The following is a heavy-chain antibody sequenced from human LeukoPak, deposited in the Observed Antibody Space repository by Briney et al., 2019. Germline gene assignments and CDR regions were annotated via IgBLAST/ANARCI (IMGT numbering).Heavy chain of an antibody. J-gene: IGHJ3*02. CDR2: ISYDGSNK. D-gene: IGHD3-22*01. CDR3: AREGYYDSRGYLYDAFDI. V-gene: IGHV3-30-3*01. Sequence: GGSLRLSCAASGFTFSSYAMHWVRQAPGKGLEWVAVISYDGSNKYYADSVKGRFTISRDNSKNTLYLQMNSLRAEDTAVYYCAREGYYDSRGYLYDAFDIWGQGTMVTVSS. CDR1: GFTFSSYA.